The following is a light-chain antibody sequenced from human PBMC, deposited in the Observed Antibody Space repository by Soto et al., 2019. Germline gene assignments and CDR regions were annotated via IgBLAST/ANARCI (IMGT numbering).Light chain of an antibody. CDR2: GAS. V-gene: IGKV3-20*01. Sequence: EIVLTQSPGTLSLSPGERATLSCRASQTVSSSYLAWYQHKPGQAPRLLIYGASKRALGIPDRFSGSGSGTDFTLTISRLEPEDFALYYCQQSGTFGQGTKVEI. J-gene: IGKJ1*01. CDR1: QTVSSSY. CDR3: QQSGT.